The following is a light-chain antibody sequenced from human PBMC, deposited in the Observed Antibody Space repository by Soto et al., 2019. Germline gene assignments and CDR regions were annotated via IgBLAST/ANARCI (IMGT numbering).Light chain of an antibody. V-gene: IGKV3-20*01. CDR3: QQSTA. J-gene: IGKJ1*01. CDR2: GVS. Sequence: EIVLTQSPGTLSLSPGERATLSCRASQSISNNYLAWYQQRPGQAPRLLIYGVSSRATGIADRFSGSGSGTSFTLTISRLEPEDFAMDDCQQSTAFGQGTMVEI. CDR1: QSISNNY.